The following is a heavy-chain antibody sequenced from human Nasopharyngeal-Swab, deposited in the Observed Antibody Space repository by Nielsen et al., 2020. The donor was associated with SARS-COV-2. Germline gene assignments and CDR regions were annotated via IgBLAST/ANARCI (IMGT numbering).Heavy chain of an antibody. J-gene: IGHJ4*02. CDR2: IGAYNGNT. CDR3: ARHGVAEDY. D-gene: IGHD3-3*01. Sequence: ASVKVSCKASGYIFTSYDISWVRQARGQGPEWMGWIGAYNGNTNYAQKFQARVTMTTDTSTSTVYMELRSLRSDDTAVYYCARHGVAEDYWGQGTLVTVSS. CDR1: GYIFTSYD. V-gene: IGHV1-18*01.